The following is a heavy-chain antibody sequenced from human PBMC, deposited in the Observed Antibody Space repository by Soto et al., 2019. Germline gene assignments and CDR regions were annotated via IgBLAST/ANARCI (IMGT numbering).Heavy chain of an antibody. J-gene: IGHJ4*02. CDR1: GFTFNSSA. D-gene: IGHD3-3*01. CDR3: AGGGADFWSGYYLDY. CDR2: IVVGSGNT. V-gene: IGHV1-58*01. Sequence: CVTFYCRDSGFTFNSSAVQWVRQASGQRLEWIGWIVVGSGNTNYEQKYQERVTITRDMSTSTAYMELSSLRSEDTAVYYCAGGGADFWSGYYLDYWGQGTLVTVSS.